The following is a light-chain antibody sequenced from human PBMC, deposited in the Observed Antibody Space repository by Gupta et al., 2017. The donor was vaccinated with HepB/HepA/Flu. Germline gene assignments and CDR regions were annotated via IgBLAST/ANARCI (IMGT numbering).Light chain of an antibody. CDR1: QYVSSTY. CDR2: SAS. Sequence: EIVLTQSPGTLSLSPGERATLSCRASQYVSSTYLAWYQQRPGQAPRLLIYSASNRATGIPDRFSGRGSGTDFTLTISRLEPEDFAVYYCHHYGSSSWTFGQGTEVEIK. J-gene: IGKJ1*01. V-gene: IGKV3-20*01. CDR3: HHYGSSSWT.